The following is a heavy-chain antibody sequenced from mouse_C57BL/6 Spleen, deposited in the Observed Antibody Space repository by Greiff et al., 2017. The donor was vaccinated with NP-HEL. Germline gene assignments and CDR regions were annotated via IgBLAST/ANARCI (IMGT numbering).Heavy chain of an antibody. CDR1: GYTFTDYY. CDR3: ARSYDYDYAMDY. D-gene: IGHD2-4*01. J-gene: IGHJ4*01. V-gene: IGHV1-26*01. Sequence: EVQLQQSGPELVKPGASVKISCKASGYTFTDYYMNWVKQSHGKSLEWIGDINPNNGGTSYNQKFKGKATLTVDKSSSTAYMERRSLTSEDSAVYYCARSYDYDYAMDYWGQGTSVTVSS. CDR2: INPNNGGT.